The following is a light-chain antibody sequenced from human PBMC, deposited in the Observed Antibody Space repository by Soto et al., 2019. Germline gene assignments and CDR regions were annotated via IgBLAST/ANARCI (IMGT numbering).Light chain of an antibody. Sequence: DIQMTQSPSTLSASVGDRVTITCRASQSISSWLAWYQQKPGKAPKFLIYDASSLESGVPSRFSGSGSGTEFTLTISSLQPDDIATYYCQQDNSYPTFGQGTKVEIK. CDR3: QQDNSYPT. CDR2: DAS. J-gene: IGKJ1*01. V-gene: IGKV1-5*01. CDR1: QSISSW.